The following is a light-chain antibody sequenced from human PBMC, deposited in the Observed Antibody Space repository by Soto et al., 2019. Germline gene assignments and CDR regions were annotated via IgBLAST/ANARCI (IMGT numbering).Light chain of an antibody. J-gene: IGLJ2*01. CDR2: EVS. V-gene: IGLV2-8*01. CDR3: SSYAGSHVV. Sequence: QSVLTQPPSASGSPGQSVTISCTGTSNDVGGYRYVSWYQQHPGKAPKLMIYEVSKRPSGVPNRFSGSKSGNTASLTVSGLQAEDEAEYYCSSYAGSHVVFGGGTKLTVL. CDR1: SNDVGGYRY.